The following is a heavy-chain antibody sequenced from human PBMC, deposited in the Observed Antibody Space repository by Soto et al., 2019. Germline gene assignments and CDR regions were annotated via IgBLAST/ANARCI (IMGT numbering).Heavy chain of an antibody. J-gene: IGHJ4*02. CDR2: ISWNSGII. CDR3: AHRAGLQGNWDGGYFDF. CDR1: GFTFDDYA. V-gene: IGHV3-9*01. D-gene: IGHD1-1*01. Sequence: GGSLRLSCAASGFTFDDYAMHWVRQAPGKGLEWVSGISWNSGIIDYADSVKGRFTISRDNAKNSLYLQMNSLRAEDTALYYCAHRAGLQGNWDGGYFDFWGQGALVTVSS.